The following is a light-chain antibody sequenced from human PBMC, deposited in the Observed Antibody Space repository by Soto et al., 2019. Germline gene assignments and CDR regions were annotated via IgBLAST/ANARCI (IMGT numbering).Light chain of an antibody. V-gene: IGKV3-20*01. CDR2: DAS. J-gene: IGKJ1*01. CDR3: QEYGSSRT. CDR1: QSVSSTY. Sequence: EIVLTQSPGTLSLSPGERATLSCRASQSVSSTYLAWYQQKPGQAPRLLIYDASSRATGIPDRSSGSGSGTDFTLTISRLEPEDFAVYYCQEYGSSRTFGQGTKVDIK.